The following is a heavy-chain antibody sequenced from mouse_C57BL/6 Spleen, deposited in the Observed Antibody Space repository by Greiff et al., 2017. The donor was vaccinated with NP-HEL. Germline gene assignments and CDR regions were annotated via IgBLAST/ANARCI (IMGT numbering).Heavy chain of an antibody. CDR2: INPNNGGT. V-gene: IGHV1-18*01. D-gene: IGHD2-4*01. CDR3: ARSDYDGEFAY. CDR1: GYTFTDYN. J-gene: IGHJ3*01. Sequence: EVQVVESGPELVKPGASVKIPCKASGYTFTDYNMDWVKQSHGKSLEWIGDINPNNGGTIYNQKFKGKATLTVDKSSSTAYMELRSLTSEDTAVYYCARSDYDGEFAYWGQGTLVTVSA.